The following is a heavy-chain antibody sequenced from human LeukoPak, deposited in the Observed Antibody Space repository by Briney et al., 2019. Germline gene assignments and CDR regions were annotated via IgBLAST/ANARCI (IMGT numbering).Heavy chain of an antibody. D-gene: IGHD5-24*01. CDR3: ARGDNYVFDV. V-gene: IGHV4-4*02. Sequence: SGTLSLTCVVSGGSISSSNWWSWVRQPPEKGLEWIGEISHDGSTNYNPSLKSRVTISVDKSNNHFSLKLTSVTAADTAMYYCARGDNYVFDVWGRGTLVSVSS. J-gene: IGHJ2*01. CDR1: GGSISSSNW. CDR2: ISHDGST.